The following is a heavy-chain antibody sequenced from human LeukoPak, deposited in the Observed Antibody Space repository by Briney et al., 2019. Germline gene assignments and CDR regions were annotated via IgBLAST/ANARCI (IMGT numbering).Heavy chain of an antibody. CDR1: GGSISSYY. CDR3: ARHWVEMTTPYSFDY. D-gene: IGHD5-24*01. V-gene: IGHV4-59*08. Sequence: WETLSLTCTVSGGSISSYYWNWIRQPPGKGLEWIGYIYNSGSTNYNPSLKSRVTISVDTSKNQFSLKLSSVTAADTAMYYCARHWVEMTTPYSFDYWGQGTLVTVSS. CDR2: IYNSGST. J-gene: IGHJ4*02.